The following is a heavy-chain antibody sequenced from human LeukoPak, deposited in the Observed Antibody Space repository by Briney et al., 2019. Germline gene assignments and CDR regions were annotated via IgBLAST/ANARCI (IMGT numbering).Heavy chain of an antibody. Sequence: GGSLRLSCAASGFTFSSYGMPWVRQAPGKGLEWVAVISYDGSNKYYADSVKGRFTISRDNSKNTLYLQMNSLRAEDTAVYYCAKDRQLIVDYWGQGTLVTVSS. CDR3: AKDRQLIVDY. V-gene: IGHV3-30*18. D-gene: IGHD6-6*01. CDR2: ISYDGSNK. CDR1: GFTFSSYG. J-gene: IGHJ4*02.